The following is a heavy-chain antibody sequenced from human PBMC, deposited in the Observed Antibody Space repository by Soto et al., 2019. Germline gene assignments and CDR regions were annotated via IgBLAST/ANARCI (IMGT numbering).Heavy chain of an antibody. V-gene: IGHV1-69*12. CDR2: IIPIFGTA. Sequence: QVQLVQSGAEVKKPGSSVKVSCKASGGTFSSYAISWVRQAPGQGLEWMGGIIPIFGTANYAQKFQGRVTITADGSTSTAYMELSSLRSEDRAVYYCASTSRELPQTSGLYYYYYGMDVWGQGTTVTVSS. CDR3: ASTSRELPQTSGLYYYYYGMDV. J-gene: IGHJ6*02. CDR1: GGTFSSYA. D-gene: IGHD1-26*01.